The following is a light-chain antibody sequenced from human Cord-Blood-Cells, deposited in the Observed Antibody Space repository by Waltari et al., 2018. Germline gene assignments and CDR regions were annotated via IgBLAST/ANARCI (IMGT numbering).Light chain of an antibody. Sequence: QSALTQPASVSGSPGQSITISCTGTSSDVGSYNLVSWYQQHPGKAPKLMIYEGSKRPSGVSNRFSGSKSGNTVSLTISGLQAEDEADYYCCSYAGSSLVVFGGGTKLTVL. V-gene: IGLV2-23*01. J-gene: IGLJ2*01. CDR1: SSDVGSYNL. CDR3: CSYAGSSLVV. CDR2: EGS.